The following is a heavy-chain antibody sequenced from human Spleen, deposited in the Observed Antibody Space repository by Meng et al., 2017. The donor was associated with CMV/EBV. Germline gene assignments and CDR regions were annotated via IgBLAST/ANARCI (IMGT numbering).Heavy chain of an antibody. V-gene: IGHV3-30*02. CDR2: IRSDGTNQ. J-gene: IGHJ6*02. CDR3: ARDFFLAAPFGRSGMDV. D-gene: IGHD6-6*01. Sequence: GESLKISCAASGFTFSISPMHWVRQAPGKGLEWVAFIRSDGTNQYYADSVKGRFTISRDNAKNSLYLQMNSLRAEDTAVYYCARDFFLAAPFGRSGMDVWGQGTTVTVSS. CDR1: GFTFSISP.